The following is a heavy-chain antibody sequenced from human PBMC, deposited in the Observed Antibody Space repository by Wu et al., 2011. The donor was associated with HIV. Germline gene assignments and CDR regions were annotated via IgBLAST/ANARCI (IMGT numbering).Heavy chain of an antibody. V-gene: IGHV1-18*01. CDR3: ARDGSSAQLDLYYNHMDV. D-gene: IGHD6-6*01. J-gene: IGHJ6*03. CDR2: ISAYNGDT. Sequence: QVQLVQSGAAVKKPGSSVKVSCKASGYTFTNYAIHWVRQAPGQGLEWMGWISAYNGDTNYAQKLQDRVTMTTDTSTSTAYMELRSLRSDDTAVYYCARDGSSAQLDLYYNHMDVWAKGPRSPSP. CDR1: GYTFTNYA.